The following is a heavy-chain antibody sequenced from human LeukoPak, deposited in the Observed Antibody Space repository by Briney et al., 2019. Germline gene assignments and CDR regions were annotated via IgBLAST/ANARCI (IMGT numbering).Heavy chain of an antibody. D-gene: IGHD2-2*01. CDR1: GYTFTSYD. V-gene: IGHV1-8*03. Sequence: GASVKVSCKASGYTFTSYDINWVRQATGQGLEWMGWMNPNSGNTGYAQKFQGRVTITRNTSISTAYMELSSLRSEDTAVYCCARADVVVVVPAASYYYYYMDVWGKGTTVTVSS. CDR2: MNPNSGNT. J-gene: IGHJ6*03. CDR3: ARADVVVVVPAASYYYYYMDV.